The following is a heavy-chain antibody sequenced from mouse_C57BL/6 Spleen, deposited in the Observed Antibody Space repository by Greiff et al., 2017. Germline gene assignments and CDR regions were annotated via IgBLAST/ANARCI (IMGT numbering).Heavy chain of an antibody. CDR1: GYAFSSYW. V-gene: IGHV1-80*01. D-gene: IGHD4-1*01. Sequence: VHLVESGAELVKPGASVKISCKASGYAFSSYWMNWVKQRPGKGLEWIGQIYPGDGDTNYNGKFKGKATLTADKSSSTAYMQLSSLTSEDSAVYFCARVPWDVGYFDVWGTGTTVTVSS. CDR3: ARVPWDVGYFDV. CDR2: IYPGDGDT. J-gene: IGHJ1*03.